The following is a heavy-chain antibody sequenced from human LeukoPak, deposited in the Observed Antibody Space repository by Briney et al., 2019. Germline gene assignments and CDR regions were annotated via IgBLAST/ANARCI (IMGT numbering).Heavy chain of an antibody. J-gene: IGHJ3*02. Sequence: PSETLPLTCTVSGGSISSYYWSWIRQPPGKGLEWIGYIYYSGSTNYNPSLKSRVTISVDTSKNQFSLRLSSVTAADTAVYYCARVVLPPGGAFGIWGQGTMVTVSS. CDR3: ARVVLPPGGAFGI. V-gene: IGHV4-59*01. CDR1: GGSISSYY. D-gene: IGHD2/OR15-2a*01. CDR2: IYYSGST.